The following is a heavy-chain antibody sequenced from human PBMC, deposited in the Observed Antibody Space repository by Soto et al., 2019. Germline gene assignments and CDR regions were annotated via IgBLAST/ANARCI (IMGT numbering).Heavy chain of an antibody. CDR1: GFTISNNH. CDR3: ARGGSLYYYYGIDV. Sequence: EVQLVESGGGLIQPGGSLRLSCAASGFTISNNHMTWVRQAPGKGLEWVSLIDSGGDTYYADSVKGRFTLSRDSSKNTLSLQMNSLRAEDTAVYTCARGGSLYYYYGIDVWGQGTTVTVSS. V-gene: IGHV3-53*01. CDR2: IDSGGDT. D-gene: IGHD3-16*01. J-gene: IGHJ6*02.